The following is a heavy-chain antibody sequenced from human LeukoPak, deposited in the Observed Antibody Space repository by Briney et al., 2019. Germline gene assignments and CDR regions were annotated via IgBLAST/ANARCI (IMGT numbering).Heavy chain of an antibody. Sequence: GSLRLSCAASGFTFSSYSMNWVRQAPGKGREWVSYISSSSSTIYYADSVKGGFTISRDNDKKSLYMQMNRLRAEDTAVYYCARGKSWYYYDSSGRGGWFDPWGQGTLVTVSS. CDR3: ARGKSWYYYDSSGRGGWFDP. D-gene: IGHD3-22*01. V-gene: IGHV3-48*01. CDR2: ISSSSSTI. CDR1: GFTFSSYS. J-gene: IGHJ5*02.